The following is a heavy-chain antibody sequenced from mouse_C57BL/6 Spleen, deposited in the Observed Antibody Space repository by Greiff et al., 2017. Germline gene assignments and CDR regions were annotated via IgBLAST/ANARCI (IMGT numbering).Heavy chain of an antibody. CDR2: ISSGGDYS. CDR1: GFTFSSYA. Sequence: EVNLVESGEGLVKPGGSLKLSCAASGFTFSSYAMSWVRQTPETRLEWVAYISSGGDYSYYADPVKGRFTISRDNARNTLYLQMSSLKSEDTAMYYWTRDRGAYWGQGTLGTVSA. D-gene: IGHD3-1*01. V-gene: IGHV5-9-1*02. CDR3: TRDRGAY. J-gene: IGHJ3*01.